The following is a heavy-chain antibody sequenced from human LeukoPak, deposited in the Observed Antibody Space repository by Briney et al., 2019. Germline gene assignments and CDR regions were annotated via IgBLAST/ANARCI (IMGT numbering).Heavy chain of an antibody. J-gene: IGHJ4*02. V-gene: IGHV1-8*02. D-gene: IGHD1-26*01. CDR1: GYTFTGYY. CDR2: MNPNSGNT. Sequence: GASVKVSCKASGYTFTGYYMHWVRQATGQGLEWMGWMNPNSGNTGYAQKFQGRVTMTRNTSISTAYMELSSLRSEDTAVYYCARGEGVGPDRSFDYWGQGTLVTVSS. CDR3: ARGEGVGPDRSFDY.